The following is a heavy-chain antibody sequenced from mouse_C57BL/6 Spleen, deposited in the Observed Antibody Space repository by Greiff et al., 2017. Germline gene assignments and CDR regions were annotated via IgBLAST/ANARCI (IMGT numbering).Heavy chain of an antibody. Sequence: EVQLVESGGGLVKPGGSLKLSCAASGFTFSSYAMSWVRQTPEKRLEWVATISDGGSYTYYPDNVKGRFTISRDNAKNNLYLQMSHLKSEDTAMYYCARGDYDGAFAYWGQGTLVTVSA. V-gene: IGHV5-4*01. D-gene: IGHD2-4*01. J-gene: IGHJ3*01. CDR2: ISDGGSYT. CDR1: GFTFSSYA. CDR3: ARGDYDGAFAY.